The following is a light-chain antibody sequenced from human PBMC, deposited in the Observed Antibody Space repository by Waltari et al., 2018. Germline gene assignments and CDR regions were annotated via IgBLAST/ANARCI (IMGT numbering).Light chain of an antibody. Sequence: EIVLTQSPRTLSLSPGERATPSCRASQSLSSSYLAWYQRKPGQAPRLLIYGASSRATGIPDRFSGSGSGTDFTLTISRLEPEDFAVYYCQHYGNSPWTFGQGTKVEIK. CDR3: QHYGNSPWT. J-gene: IGKJ1*01. CDR1: QSLSSSY. V-gene: IGKV3-20*01. CDR2: GAS.